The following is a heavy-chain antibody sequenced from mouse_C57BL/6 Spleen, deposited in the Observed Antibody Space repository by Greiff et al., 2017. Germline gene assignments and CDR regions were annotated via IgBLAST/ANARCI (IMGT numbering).Heavy chain of an antibody. D-gene: IGHD3-2*02. J-gene: IGHJ2*01. CDR3: ASGTGSSGYFDY. CDR2: IYPGDGDT. Sequence: VQLQQSGPELVKPGASVKISCKASGYAFSSSWMNWVKQRPGKGLEWIGRIYPGDGDTNYNGKFKGKATLTADKSSSTAYMQLSSLTSEDSAVYFCASGTGSSGYFDYWGQGTTLTVSS. CDR1: GYAFSSSW. V-gene: IGHV1-82*01.